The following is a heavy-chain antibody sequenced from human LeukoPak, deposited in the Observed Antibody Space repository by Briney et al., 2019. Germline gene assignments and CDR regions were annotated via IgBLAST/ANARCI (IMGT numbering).Heavy chain of an antibody. Sequence: SETLSLTCAVYGGSFSGYYWSWIRQPPGKGLEWIGSIYYSGSTYYNPSLKSRVTISVDTSKNQFSLKLSSVTAADTAVYYCARRHGGNSPFDYWGQGTLVTVSS. J-gene: IGHJ4*02. CDR3: ARRHGGNSPFDY. V-gene: IGHV4-34*01. CDR2: IYYSGST. D-gene: IGHD4-23*01. CDR1: GGSFSGYY.